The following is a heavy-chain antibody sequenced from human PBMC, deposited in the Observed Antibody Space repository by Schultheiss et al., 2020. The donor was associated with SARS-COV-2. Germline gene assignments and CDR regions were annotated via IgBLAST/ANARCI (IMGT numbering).Heavy chain of an antibody. CDR1: GFTFSSYV. J-gene: IGHJ6*03. D-gene: IGHD3-22*01. CDR3: ARTPYYYDSSGYYSYYYYYYMDV. V-gene: IGHV3-23*01. CDR2: ISGSGGSS. Sequence: GGSLRLSCAASGFTFSSYVVSWVRQAPGKGLEWVSAISGSGGSSYYADSVKGRFTISRDNSKNTLYLQMNSLRAEDTAVYYCARTPYYYDSSGYYSYYYYYYMDVWGKGTTVTVSS.